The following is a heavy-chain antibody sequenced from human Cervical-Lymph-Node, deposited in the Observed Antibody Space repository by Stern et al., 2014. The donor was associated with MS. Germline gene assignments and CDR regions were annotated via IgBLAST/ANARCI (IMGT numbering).Heavy chain of an antibody. Sequence: VHLVESGGGVVQPGRSLRVSCAASGFTFSRYAMHWVRQAPGKGLEWVAVISYDGSTEYFADSVRGRFTISRDNSKNTLFLQLTNLRIEDTAVYHCARDHVNGDYVYYYGLDVWGQGTTVTVSS. CDR2: ISYDGSTE. V-gene: IGHV3-30-3*01. CDR1: GFTFSRYA. CDR3: ARDHVNGDYVYYYGLDV. D-gene: IGHD4-17*01. J-gene: IGHJ6*02.